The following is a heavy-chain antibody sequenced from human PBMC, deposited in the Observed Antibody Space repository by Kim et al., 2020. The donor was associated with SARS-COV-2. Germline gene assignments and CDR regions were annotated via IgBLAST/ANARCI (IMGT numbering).Heavy chain of an antibody. D-gene: IGHD4-4*01. CDR3: ARDPVADGYSFFDY. CDR2: IFRGGTT. V-gene: IGHV3-66*01. CDR1: GLTVTSNH. J-gene: IGHJ4*02. Sequence: GGSLRLSCAVSGLTVTSNHMTWIRQAPGRGLEWVSAIFRGGTTYYAPSAQGRFTVSRDYYKNTLSLHMNSPGAEDTAIYYCARDPVADGYSFFDYWGQGTLVTVSP.